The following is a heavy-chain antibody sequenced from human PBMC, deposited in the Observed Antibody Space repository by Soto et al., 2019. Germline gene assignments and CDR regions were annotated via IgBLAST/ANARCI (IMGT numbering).Heavy chain of an antibody. D-gene: IGHD3-10*01. J-gene: IGHJ1*01. CDR1: GGSFSGYY. V-gene: IGHV4-34*01. CDR3: ARSSAYRAAGV. Sequence: QVQLQQWGAGLLKPSETLSLTCAVYGGSFSGYYWSWIRQPPGKGLEWIGEINHSGSTNYNPSLKSRVPIAVDTSKTQVPLQLSSLTAADTAAYYCARSSAYRAAGVWGEGTLATVSS. CDR2: INHSGST.